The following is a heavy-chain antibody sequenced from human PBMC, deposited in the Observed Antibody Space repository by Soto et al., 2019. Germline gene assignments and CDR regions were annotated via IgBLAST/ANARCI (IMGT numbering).Heavy chain of an antibody. V-gene: IGHV1-69*04. D-gene: IGHD1-1*01. Sequence: QVQLVQSGAEVKKPGSSVKVSCKASGGTFTSYSITWVRQAPGQGLEWMGRIIPVLGIVNYAQKFQGRVTITADKSTTTAYMELSNLRSEDTAVYYCARDGLGTTRRYFDSWGQGTLVTVSS. CDR2: IIPVLGIV. J-gene: IGHJ4*02. CDR3: ARDGLGTTRRYFDS. CDR1: GGTFTSYS.